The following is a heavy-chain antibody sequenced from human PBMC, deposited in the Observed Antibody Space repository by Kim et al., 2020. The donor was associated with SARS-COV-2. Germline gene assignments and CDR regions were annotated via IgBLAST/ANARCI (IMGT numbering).Heavy chain of an antibody. D-gene: IGHD3-10*01. J-gene: IGHJ6*02. CDR1: GFTFSSYA. V-gene: IGHV3-23*03. CDR2: IYSGGSYT. Sequence: GGSLRLSCAASGFTFSSYAMSWVRQAPGKGLEWVSVIYSGGSYTYYADSVKGRFTISRDNSKNTLYLQMNSMRAEDTAVYFCAKSASGSYGDYYYGMDVWGQGTTVTVSS. CDR3: AKSASGSYGDYYYGMDV.